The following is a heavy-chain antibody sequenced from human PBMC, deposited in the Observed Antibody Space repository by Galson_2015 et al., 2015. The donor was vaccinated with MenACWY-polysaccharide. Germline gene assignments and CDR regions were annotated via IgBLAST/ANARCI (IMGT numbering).Heavy chain of an antibody. CDR2: INPNSGGT. CDR1: GYTFTGYY. V-gene: IGHV1-2*02. J-gene: IGHJ4*02. Sequence: SVKVSCKASGYTFTGYYMHWVRQAPGQGLEWMGWINPNSGGTNYAQKFQGRVTMTRDTSISTAYMELSRLRSDDTAVYYCARGEGGYCSSTSCYQIDYWGQGTLVTVSS. D-gene: IGHD2-2*01. CDR3: ARGEGGYCSSTSCYQIDY.